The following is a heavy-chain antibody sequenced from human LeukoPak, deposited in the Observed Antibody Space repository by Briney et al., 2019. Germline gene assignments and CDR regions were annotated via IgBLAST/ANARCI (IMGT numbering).Heavy chain of an antibody. CDR2: ISSSSSYI. CDR1: EFTFSTYS. Sequence: PGGSPRLSCAASEFTFSTYSMNWVRQAPGKGLEWVSSISSSSSYIYYADSVKGRFTISRDNAKNSLYLQMNSLRAEDTAVYYCARAFTVTNFDYWGQGTLVTVSS. V-gene: IGHV3-21*01. D-gene: IGHD4-17*01. J-gene: IGHJ4*02. CDR3: ARAFTVTNFDY.